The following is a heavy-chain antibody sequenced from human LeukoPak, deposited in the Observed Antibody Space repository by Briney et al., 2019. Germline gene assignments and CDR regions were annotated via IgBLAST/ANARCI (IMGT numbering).Heavy chain of an antibody. D-gene: IGHD3-3*01. CDR1: GGSFSGYY. CDR3: AFSAGDYDFWSGYPNDAFDI. V-gene: IGHV4-34*01. J-gene: IGHJ3*02. Sequence: PSEALFLTCAVYGGSFSGYYWSWIRQPPGKGLEWIGEINHSGSTNYNPSLKSRVTISVDTSKNQFSLKLSSVTAADTAVYYCAFSAGDYDFWSGYPNDAFDIWGQGTMVTVSS. CDR2: INHSGST.